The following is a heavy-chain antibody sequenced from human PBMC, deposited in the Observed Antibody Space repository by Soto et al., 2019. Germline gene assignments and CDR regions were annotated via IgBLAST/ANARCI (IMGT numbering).Heavy chain of an antibody. Sequence: QVQLVESGGGVVQPGRSLRLSCEASGFTFSSYGMHWVRQAPGKGLEWVAVIWYDGSNKYYADSVKGRFTISRDNSKNTLYLQMNSLRAEDTAVYYCARGYIAARPYYYYMDVWGKGTTVTVSS. V-gene: IGHV3-33*01. CDR1: GFTFSSYG. J-gene: IGHJ6*03. D-gene: IGHD6-6*01. CDR2: IWYDGSNK. CDR3: ARGYIAARPYYYYMDV.